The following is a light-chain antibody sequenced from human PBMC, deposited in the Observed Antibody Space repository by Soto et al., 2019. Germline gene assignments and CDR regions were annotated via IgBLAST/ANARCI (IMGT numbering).Light chain of an antibody. Sequence: QSALTQPASVSGTPGQSITISCTGSNSDVGIYDFVSWYQHHPGRAPKLIVSEVSHRPSGVSNRFSGSKSGNTASLTISGLQSEDEADYYCISYTSDDVRYVFGTGTKVTRP. CDR3: ISYTSDDVRYV. CDR1: NSDVGIYDF. CDR2: EVS. J-gene: IGLJ1*01. V-gene: IGLV2-14*01.